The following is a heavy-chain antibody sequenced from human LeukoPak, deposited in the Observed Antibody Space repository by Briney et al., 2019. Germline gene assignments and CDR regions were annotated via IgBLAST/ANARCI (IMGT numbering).Heavy chain of an antibody. Sequence: PSETLSLTCTVSGGSVSSGSYYWSWIRQPPGTGLEWIGYIYYSGSTNYNPSLKGRVTISVDTSKNQFSLKLSSVTAADTAVYYCARDTVTTDETFDYWGQGTLVTVSS. D-gene: IGHD4-17*01. CDR2: IYYSGST. CDR1: GGSVSSGSYY. V-gene: IGHV4-61*01. J-gene: IGHJ4*02. CDR3: ARDTVTTDETFDY.